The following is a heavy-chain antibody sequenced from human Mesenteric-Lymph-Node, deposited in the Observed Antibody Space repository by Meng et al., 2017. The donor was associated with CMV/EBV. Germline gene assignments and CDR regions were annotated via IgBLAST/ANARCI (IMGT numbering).Heavy chain of an antibody. D-gene: IGHD5-12*01. CDR1: GFSFSSFG. J-gene: IGHJ4*02. CDR3: ARDLRYSGYDYGDGY. V-gene: IGHV3-30*02. CDR2: TRYDGENK. Sequence: GESLKISCVASGFSFSSFGMHWVRQAPGKGLEWVAFTRYDGENKYYPDSVKGRFTISKDNSKNMLYLQMSSLRPEDTGVYYCARDLRYSGYDYGDGYWGQGTLVTVSS.